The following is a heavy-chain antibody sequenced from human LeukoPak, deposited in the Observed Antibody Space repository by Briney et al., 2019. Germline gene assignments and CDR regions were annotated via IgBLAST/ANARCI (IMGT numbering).Heavy chain of an antibody. CDR1: RGSMSRYY. V-gene: IGHV4-59*08. Sequence: SETLSLTCTVSRGSMSRYYWSWIRQPPGKGLEWIGYIFSSGSSNFNPSLKSRVTISVDTSRNQFSLKLSSVTAADTAVYYCARRSKSGYYFDSWGQGTLVTVSS. CDR2: IFSSGSS. J-gene: IGHJ4*02. D-gene: IGHD2-2*01. CDR3: ARRSKSGYYFDS.